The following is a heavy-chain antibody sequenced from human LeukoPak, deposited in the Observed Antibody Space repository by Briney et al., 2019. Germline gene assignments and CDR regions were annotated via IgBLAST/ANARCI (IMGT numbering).Heavy chain of an antibody. CDR3: ARESNSGYYLSY. V-gene: IGHV3-66*01. J-gene: IGHJ4*02. Sequence: PGGSLRPSCAASGFTVSSNYMSWVRQAPGKGLEWVSVIYSGGRTYYADSVKGRFTISRDNSKNTLYLQMNSLRVEETAVYYCARESNSGYYLSYWGQGTLVTVSS. D-gene: IGHD3-22*01. CDR2: IYSGGRT. CDR1: GFTVSSNY.